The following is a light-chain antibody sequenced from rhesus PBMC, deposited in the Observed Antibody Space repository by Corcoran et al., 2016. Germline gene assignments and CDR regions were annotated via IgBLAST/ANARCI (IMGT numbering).Light chain of an antibody. CDR1: QSVGSN. CDR2: VAS. CDR3: QQYNNWNS. Sequence: ETVVTQSPATLSLSPGERATLSCRASQSVGSNLAWYQQKHGQAPKLLNSVASSRATGFPDRFSGSGSGTEFTLPISSLEPEDVGVYFCQQYNNWNSFGQGTKVDIK. V-gene: IGKV3-42*02. J-gene: IGKJ2*01.